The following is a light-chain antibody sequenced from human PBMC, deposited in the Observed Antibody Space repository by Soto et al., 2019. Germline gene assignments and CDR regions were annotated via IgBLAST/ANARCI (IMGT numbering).Light chain of an antibody. V-gene: IGLV3-1*01. CDR1: KLGDKY. J-gene: IGLJ1*01. CDR3: QVWDSISYV. Sequence: SYELTQPPSVSVSPGQTASITCSGDKLGDKYACWYQQKPGQSPVLVIYQDSKRPSGIPERFSGSNSGNTATLTISGTQAMDEADYYCQVWDSISYVFGTGTKVTVL. CDR2: QDS.